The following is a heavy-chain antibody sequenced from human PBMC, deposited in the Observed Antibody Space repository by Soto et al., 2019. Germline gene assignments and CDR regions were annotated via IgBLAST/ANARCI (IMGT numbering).Heavy chain of an antibody. V-gene: IGHV2-5*01. D-gene: IGHD6-13*01. CDR3: SHRYGQKTSSPLGY. CDR2: FSWNYDK. CDR1: GFSLITIGVG. Sequence: ITLKESGPTLVKPTQTLTLTCTFSGFSLITIGVGVGWIRQPPGKALEWLAFFSWNYDKRYSTSLKSRVTIARDTSKKQVVLTMTNMAPVDTATYYCSHRYGQKTSSPLGYWGKVTLVTVSS. J-gene: IGHJ4*02.